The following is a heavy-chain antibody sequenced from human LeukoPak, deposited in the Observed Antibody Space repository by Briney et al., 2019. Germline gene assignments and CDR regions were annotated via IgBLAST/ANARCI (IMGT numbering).Heavy chain of an antibody. CDR3: ARGWWELPPYYYYYYMDV. CDR1: GFTFSSYS. Sequence: GGSLRLSCAASGFTFSSYSMNWVRQAPGKGLEWVSSISSSSSYIYYADSVKGRFTISRDNAKNSLYLQMNSLRAEDTAVYYCARGWWELPPYYYYYYMDVWGKGTTVTVSS. J-gene: IGHJ6*03. D-gene: IGHD1-26*01. V-gene: IGHV3-21*01. CDR2: ISSSSSYI.